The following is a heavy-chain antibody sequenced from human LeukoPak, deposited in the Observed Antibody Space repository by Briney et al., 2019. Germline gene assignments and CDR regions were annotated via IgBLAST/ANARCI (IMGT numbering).Heavy chain of an antibody. J-gene: IGHJ3*02. V-gene: IGHV5-51*01. CDR2: IYPGDSDT. D-gene: IGHD4-17*01. CDR3: ARQPTVTGGFDAFDI. CDR1: GYSFTSYW. Sequence: GESLKISCKGSGYSFTSYWIGWVRQMPGKGLEWMGIIYPGDSDTRYSPSFQGQVTISADKSISTAYLQWSSLEASDTAMYYCARQPTVTGGFDAFDIWGQGTMVTVSS.